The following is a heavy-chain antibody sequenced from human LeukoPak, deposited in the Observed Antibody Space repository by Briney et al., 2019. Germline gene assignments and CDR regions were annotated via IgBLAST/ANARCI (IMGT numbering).Heavy chain of an antibody. CDR3: AKDADYYDSSGYPDY. V-gene: IGHV3-30*18. J-gene: IGHJ4*02. CDR1: GFTFSSYG. D-gene: IGHD3-22*01. Sequence: GGSLRLSCAASGFTFSSYGMHWVRQAPGKGLEWVAVISYDGSNKYYADSVKGRFTISRDNSENTLYLQMNSLRAEDTAVYYCAKDADYYDSSGYPDYWGQGTLVTVSS. CDR2: ISYDGSNK.